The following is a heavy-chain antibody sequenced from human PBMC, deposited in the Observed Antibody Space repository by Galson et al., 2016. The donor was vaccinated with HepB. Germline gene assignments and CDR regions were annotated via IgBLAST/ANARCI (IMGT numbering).Heavy chain of an antibody. J-gene: IGHJ4*02. CDR3: ARVGFGYDD. V-gene: IGHV3-64*02. CDR1: GFTFSAYS. D-gene: IGHD3-10*01. Sequence: SLRLSCAASGFTFSAYSMHWVRQAPGKGLEYVSAITGDGGSTYYADSVKGRFSISRDNSKNTLYLQMGSLRAEDMAVYYCARVGFGYDDWGQGTLVTVSS. CDR2: ITGDGGST.